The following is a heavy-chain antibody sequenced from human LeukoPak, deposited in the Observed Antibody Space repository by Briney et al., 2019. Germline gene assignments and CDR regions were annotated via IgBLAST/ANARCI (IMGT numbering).Heavy chain of an antibody. Sequence: GESLKISCKGSGYSFTSYWIGWVRQMPGKGLEWMGIIYPGDSDTRYSPSFQGQVTISADKSISTAYLQWSSLKASDTAMYYCARQRSYYDNSGYYHDFDCWGQGTLITVSS. CDR1: GYSFTSYW. J-gene: IGHJ4*02. CDR2: IYPGDSDT. D-gene: IGHD3-22*01. CDR3: ARQRSYYDNSGYYHDFDC. V-gene: IGHV5-51*01.